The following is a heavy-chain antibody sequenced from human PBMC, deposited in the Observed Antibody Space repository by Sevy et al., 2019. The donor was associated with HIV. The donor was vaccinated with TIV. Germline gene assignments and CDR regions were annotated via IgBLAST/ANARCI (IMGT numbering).Heavy chain of an antibody. D-gene: IGHD6-13*01. CDR3: AREVSSSRGDLDN. Sequence: GGSLRLSCAASGFTFNDYYMTWIRQAPGKALEWVSYISNSGNTIKYADSVKGRFTISRDNAKNSLYLQMNSLRAEDTAVYYCAREVSSSRGDLDNWGQGTLVTVSS. V-gene: IGHV3-11*01. CDR2: ISNSGNTI. CDR1: GFTFNDYY. J-gene: IGHJ4*02.